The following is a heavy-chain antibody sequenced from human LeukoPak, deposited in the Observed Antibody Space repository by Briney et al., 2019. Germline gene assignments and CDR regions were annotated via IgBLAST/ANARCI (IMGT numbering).Heavy chain of an antibody. CDR1: GFTFSSYE. CDR3: ARDVSNSPRDGYFQH. D-gene: IGHD4-23*01. CDR2: ISSSGSTI. Sequence: GGSLRLSCAASGFTFSSYEMNWVRQAPGKGLEWVSYISSSGSTIYYADSVKGRFTISRDNAKNSLYLQMSSLRAEDTAVYYCARDVSNSPRDGYFQHWGQGTLVTVSS. J-gene: IGHJ1*01. V-gene: IGHV3-48*03.